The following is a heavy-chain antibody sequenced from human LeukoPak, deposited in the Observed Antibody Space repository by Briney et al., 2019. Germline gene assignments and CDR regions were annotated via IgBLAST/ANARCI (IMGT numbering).Heavy chain of an antibody. CDR2: IYSGGST. Sequence: GGSLRLSCAASEFSVGSNYMTWVRQAPGKGLEWVSLIYSGGSTYYADSVKGRFTISRDNSKNTLYLQMNSLRAEDTAVYYCAKDQRSIAVAGYFDYWGQGTLVTVSS. J-gene: IGHJ4*02. CDR3: AKDQRSIAVAGYFDY. CDR1: EFSVGSNY. V-gene: IGHV3-66*01. D-gene: IGHD6-19*01.